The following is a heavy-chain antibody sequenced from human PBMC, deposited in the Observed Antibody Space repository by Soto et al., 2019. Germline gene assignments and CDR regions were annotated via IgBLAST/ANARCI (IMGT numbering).Heavy chain of an antibody. CDR2: ISSSGSTI. J-gene: IGHJ4*02. Sequence: PGGSLRLSCAASGFTFSSYEMNWVRQAPGKGLEWVSYISSSGSTIYYADSVKGRFTISRDNAKNSLYLQMNSLRAEDTAVYYCARDKWLNGNSRLFDYWGQGTLVTVSS. V-gene: IGHV3-48*03. D-gene: IGHD5-18*01. CDR3: ARDKWLNGNSRLFDY. CDR1: GFTFSSYE.